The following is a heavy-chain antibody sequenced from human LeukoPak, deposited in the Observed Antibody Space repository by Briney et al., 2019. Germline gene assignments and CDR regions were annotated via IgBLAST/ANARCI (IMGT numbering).Heavy chain of an antibody. V-gene: IGHV4-59*01. D-gene: IGHD3-3*01. CDR1: GGSISSYY. Sequence: SETLSLTCTVSGGSISSYYWSWIRQPPGKGLEWIGYIYYSGSTNYNPSLKSRVTISVDTSKNRFSLKLSSVTAADTAVYYCARVRSYDFWSGYYRVGAFDIWGQGTMVTVSS. CDR3: ARVRSYDFWSGYYRVGAFDI. CDR2: IYYSGST. J-gene: IGHJ3*02.